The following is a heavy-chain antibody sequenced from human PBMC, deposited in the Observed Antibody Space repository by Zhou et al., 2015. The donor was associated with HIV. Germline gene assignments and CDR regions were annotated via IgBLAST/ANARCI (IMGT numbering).Heavy chain of an antibody. Sequence: QVQLVQSGAEVKKPGASVKVSCKASGYTFTSYGISWVRQAPGQGLEWMGWISAYNGNTNYAQKLQGRVTMTTDTSTSTAYMELRSLRSDDTAVYYCARVRMGRITGTPTHYYYYYMDVWGKGTTVTVSS. V-gene: IGHV1-18*01. J-gene: IGHJ6*03. CDR3: ARVRMGRITGTPTHYYYYYMDV. CDR2: ISAYNGNT. D-gene: IGHD1-7*01. CDR1: GYTFTSYG.